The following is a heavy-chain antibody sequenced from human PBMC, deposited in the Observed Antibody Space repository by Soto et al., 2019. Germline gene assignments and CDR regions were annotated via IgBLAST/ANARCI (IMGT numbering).Heavy chain of an antibody. Sequence: PGGSLRLSCAASGLTFSSYSMNWVRQAPGKGLEWVSYISSSSTIYYADSVKGRLTISRDNAKNSLYLQMNSLRDEDTAVYYCARRIEMATIAYGYWGQGTLVTVSS. J-gene: IGHJ4*02. V-gene: IGHV3-48*02. D-gene: IGHD5-12*01. CDR1: GLTFSSYS. CDR2: ISSSSTI. CDR3: ARRIEMATIAYGY.